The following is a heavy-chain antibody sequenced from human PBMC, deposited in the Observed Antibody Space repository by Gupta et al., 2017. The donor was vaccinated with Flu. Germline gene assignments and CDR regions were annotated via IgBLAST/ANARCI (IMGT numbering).Heavy chain of an antibody. CDR1: GFPINSYA. J-gene: IGHJ6*02. Sequence: EVQLLVSGGGLVQPGGSLRLSCAASGFPINSYAMIWVRRAPGKGLEWVSDSSGSDYSTHYADSVKGRFTVSRDNSKNMVYLQMNSLRVDDTAVYYCAKDRGGLARYGMDVWGQGTTVTVSS. CDR2: SSGSDYST. D-gene: IGHD6-19*01. V-gene: IGHV3-23*01. CDR3: AKDRGGLARYGMDV.